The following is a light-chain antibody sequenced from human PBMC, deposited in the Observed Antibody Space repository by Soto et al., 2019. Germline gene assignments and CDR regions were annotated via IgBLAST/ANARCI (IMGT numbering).Light chain of an antibody. CDR1: QSVSRY. CDR3: QQRSDWPWT. CDR2: EAS. V-gene: IGKV3-11*01. Sequence: EILLTQSPSTLSLSPGERATLSCRASQSVSRYLAWYQQKPGQAPRLLMYEASNRATGIPARFSGGGSGTDFTLTISSLEPEDFAVYYCQQRSDWPWTFGQGTKVDIK. J-gene: IGKJ1*01.